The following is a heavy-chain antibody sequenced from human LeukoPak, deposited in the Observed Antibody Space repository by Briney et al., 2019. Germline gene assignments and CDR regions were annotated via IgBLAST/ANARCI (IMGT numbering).Heavy chain of an antibody. CDR3: GRGGIAAAASGIDY. CDR2: IYQNGNT. V-gene: IGHV4-30-2*01. Sequence: SQTLSLTCAVSGGSISSGGYSWSWIRQPPGKGLEWIGYIYQNGNTYYNPSLKSRVTISVDRSKNQYSLNLSSVTAADTAVYYCGRGGIAAAASGIDYWGQGTLVAVSS. CDR1: GGSISSGGYS. J-gene: IGHJ4*02. D-gene: IGHD6-13*01.